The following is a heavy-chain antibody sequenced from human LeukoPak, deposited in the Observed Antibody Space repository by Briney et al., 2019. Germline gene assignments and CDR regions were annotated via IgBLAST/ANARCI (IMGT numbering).Heavy chain of an antibody. CDR1: GGSMKRSY. CDR2: IDDSGNT. J-gene: IGHJ6*03. D-gene: IGHD2-2*01. V-gene: IGHV4-59*01. Sequence: PSETLSLTCLVSGGSMKRSYWTWIRQAPGKGLELIGNIDDSGNTNYSPSLKSRVTISLDTSKNQFSLRVTSVTAADRGLYFCARDSSPAALPYMDAWGEGTTVTVSS. CDR3: ARDSSPAALPYMDA.